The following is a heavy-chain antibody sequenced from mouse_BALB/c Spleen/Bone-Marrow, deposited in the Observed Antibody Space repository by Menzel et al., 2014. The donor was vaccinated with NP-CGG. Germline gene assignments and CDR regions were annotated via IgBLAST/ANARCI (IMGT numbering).Heavy chain of an antibody. CDR3: ARSVYYGSSYVDY. J-gene: IGHJ2*01. Sequence: EVQLQQSGPGLVKPSQSLSLTCTVTGYSITSDYAWNWIRQFPGNKLEWMGYISYSGSTSYNPSLKSRISITRDTSKNQFFLQLNSVTTEDTATYYCARSVYYGSSYVDYWGHGTTLTVSS. V-gene: IGHV3-2*02. CDR2: ISYSGST. CDR1: GYSITSDYA. D-gene: IGHD1-1*01.